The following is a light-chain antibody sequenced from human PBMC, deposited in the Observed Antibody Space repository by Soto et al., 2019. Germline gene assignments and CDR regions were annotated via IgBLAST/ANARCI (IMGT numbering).Light chain of an antibody. CDR2: GAS. CDR1: QSVSSSY. Sequence: EIVLTQSPGTLSLSPGERATLSCRASQSVSSSYLAWYQQKPGQAPRLLIYGASSRATGIPDRFSGSGCANDFTLTISILEHDVVALYYCQHYGSSFTFGHGTKVDIK. J-gene: IGKJ3*01. CDR3: QHYGSSFT. V-gene: IGKV3-20*01.